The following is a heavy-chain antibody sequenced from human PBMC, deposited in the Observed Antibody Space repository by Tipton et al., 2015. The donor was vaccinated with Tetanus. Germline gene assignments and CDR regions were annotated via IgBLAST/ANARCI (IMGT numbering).Heavy chain of an antibody. V-gene: IGHV4-34*09. Sequence: TLSLTCSVSGGSFSGYLWSWVRQPSGKGLEWIGEINHSGTTNYNPSLKSRAAISVDASKNQFSLRLRSVTAADTGVYYCARAQRWLPYYYAMDVWGQGTTVTVSS. CDR2: INHSGTT. J-gene: IGHJ6*02. D-gene: IGHD3-22*01. CDR3: ARAQRWLPYYYAMDV. CDR1: GGSFSGYL.